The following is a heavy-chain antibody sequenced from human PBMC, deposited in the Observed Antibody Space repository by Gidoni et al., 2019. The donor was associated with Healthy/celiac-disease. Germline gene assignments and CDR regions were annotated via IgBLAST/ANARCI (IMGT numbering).Heavy chain of an antibody. D-gene: IGHD3-22*01. CDR3: AREPTIVVTNWFDP. CDR1: GGSFSGYY. J-gene: IGHJ5*02. CDR2: INHSGST. Sequence: QVQLQQWGAGLLKPSATLSLTCAVYGGSFSGYYWSWLRQPPGKGLEWIGEINHSGSTNYNPSLKSRVTISVDTSKNQFSLKLSSVTAADTAVYYCAREPTIVVTNWFDPWGQGTLVTVSS. V-gene: IGHV4-34*01.